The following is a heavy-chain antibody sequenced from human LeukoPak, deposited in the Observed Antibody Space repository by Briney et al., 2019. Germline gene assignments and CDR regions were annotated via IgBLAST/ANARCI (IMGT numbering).Heavy chain of an antibody. CDR3: ARESAVAGTGRYLDS. D-gene: IGHD6-13*01. J-gene: IGHJ4*02. CDR2: IYTSGST. V-gene: IGHV4-4*07. CDR1: GGSISGYY. Sequence: SETLSLTCTVSGGSISGYYWTWVRQPAGKGLEWIGRIYTSGSTNYSPSLKSRVTMSVDTSKNEFSLKLNSVTAADTALYYCARESAVAGTGRYLDSWGQGTLVTVSS.